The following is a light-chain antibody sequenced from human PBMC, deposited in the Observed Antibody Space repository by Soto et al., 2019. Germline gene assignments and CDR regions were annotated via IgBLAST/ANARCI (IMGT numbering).Light chain of an antibody. Sequence: EIVLTQSPATLSLSPGERATLSCRASQSVSSYLAWYQQKPGQAPRFLIYDASNRATGIPARFSGSGSGTDFTLTISSLEPEDFAVYYCQQRSNWPLTFGGGTKVELK. V-gene: IGKV3-11*01. J-gene: IGKJ4*01. CDR3: QQRSNWPLT. CDR2: DAS. CDR1: QSVSSY.